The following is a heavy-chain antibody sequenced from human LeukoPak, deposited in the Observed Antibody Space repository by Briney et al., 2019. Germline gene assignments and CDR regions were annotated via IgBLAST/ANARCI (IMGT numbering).Heavy chain of an antibody. D-gene: IGHD2-21*02. V-gene: IGHV4-38-2*02. J-gene: IGHJ4*02. Sequence: PSETLSLTCTVSGYSISSGYYWGWIRQPPGKGLEWIGSIYHSGSTYYNPSLKSRVTISVDTSKNQFSLKLSSVTAADTAVYYCARLVDRLMFDYWGQGTQVTVSS. CDR1: GYSISSGYY. CDR2: IYHSGST. CDR3: ARLVDRLMFDY.